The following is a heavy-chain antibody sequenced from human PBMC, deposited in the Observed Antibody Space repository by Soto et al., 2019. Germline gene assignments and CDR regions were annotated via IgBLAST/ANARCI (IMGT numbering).Heavy chain of an antibody. CDR2: IYYSGST. D-gene: IGHD6-6*01. CDR1: GGSVSSGSYY. J-gene: IGHJ5*02. V-gene: IGHV4-61*01. Sequence: SETLSLTCTVSGGSVSSGSYYWSWIRQPPGKGLEWIGYIYYSGSTNYDPSLKSRVTISVDTSKNQFSLKLSSVTAADTAVYYCARDGGYSSSPYNWFDPWGQGTLVTVSS. CDR3: ARDGGYSSSPYNWFDP.